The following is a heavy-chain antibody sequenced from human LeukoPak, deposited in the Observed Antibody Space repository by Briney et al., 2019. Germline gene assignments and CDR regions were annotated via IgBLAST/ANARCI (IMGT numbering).Heavy chain of an antibody. Sequence: SQTLSLTCTVSGGSISSGGYYWNWLRQHPGQGLEWIGYIYYSGSTYYNPSLKSRVTISVDTSKNQFSLKLSSVTAADTAVYYCARLYSYGLYYFDYWGQGTLVTVSS. D-gene: IGHD5-18*01. V-gene: IGHV4-31*03. CDR3: ARLYSYGLYYFDY. CDR2: IYYSGST. J-gene: IGHJ4*02. CDR1: GGSISSGGYY.